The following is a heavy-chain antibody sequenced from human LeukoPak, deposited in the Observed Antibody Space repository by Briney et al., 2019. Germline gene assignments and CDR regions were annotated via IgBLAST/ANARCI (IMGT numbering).Heavy chain of an antibody. V-gene: IGHV4-59*02. CDR2: SYYSGST. J-gene: IGHJ4*02. CDR3: VRHLGYCSSTSCSTPDY. D-gene: IGHD2-2*01. CDR1: GVSVSNHY. Sequence: TSETLSLTCTVSGVSVSNHYWSWIRQPPGKGLEWIGYSYYSGSTNYNPSLKSRVTISVDTSKNQVSLKLSSVTAADTAVYYCVRHLGYCSSTSCSTPDYWGQGTLVAVSS.